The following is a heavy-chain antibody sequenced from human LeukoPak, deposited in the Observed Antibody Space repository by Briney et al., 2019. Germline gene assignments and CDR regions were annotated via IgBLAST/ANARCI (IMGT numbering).Heavy chain of an antibody. D-gene: IGHD4-17*01. Sequence: GGSLRLSCAASGFTFSSYSMNWVRQAPGKGLEWVSSISSSGSFIYYADSVKGRFTISRDNAKNSLYLQMNSLRAEDTAVYYCARASIYGDYTFDYWGQGTLVTVSS. V-gene: IGHV3-21*01. CDR1: GFTFSSYS. J-gene: IGHJ4*02. CDR3: ARASIYGDYTFDY. CDR2: ISSSGSFI.